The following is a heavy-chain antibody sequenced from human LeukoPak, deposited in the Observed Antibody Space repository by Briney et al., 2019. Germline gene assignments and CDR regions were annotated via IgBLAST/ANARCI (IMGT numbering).Heavy chain of an antibody. CDR3: ARDTVIAAALLDY. V-gene: IGHV1-69*13. Sequence: ASVKVSCKASGGTFISYAISWVRQAPGQGLEWMGGIIPIFGTANYAQKFQGRVTITADESTSTAYMELSSLRSEDTAVYYCARDTVIAAALLDYWGQGTLVTVSS. D-gene: IGHD6-13*01. CDR2: IIPIFGTA. J-gene: IGHJ4*02. CDR1: GGTFISYA.